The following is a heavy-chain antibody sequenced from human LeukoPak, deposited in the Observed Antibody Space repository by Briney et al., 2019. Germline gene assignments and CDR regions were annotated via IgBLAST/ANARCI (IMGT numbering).Heavy chain of an antibody. CDR3: KWRWGDSTWVFDY. D-gene: IGHD2/OR15-2a*01. J-gene: IGHJ4*02. CDR1: GGSISSSRYY. Sequence: SETLSLTCIVSGGSISSSRYYWGWIRQPPGKGLEWIGRIFYSGSTYYNPSLKRRVTISVDTSKNQFSLKLSSVTAADTAVYYCKWRWGDSTWVFDYWGQGTLVTVSS. V-gene: IGHV4-39*07. CDR2: IFYSGST.